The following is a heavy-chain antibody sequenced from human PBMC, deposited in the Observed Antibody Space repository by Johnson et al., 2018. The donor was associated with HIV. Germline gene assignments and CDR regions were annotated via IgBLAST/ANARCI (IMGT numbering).Heavy chain of an antibody. Sequence: QVQLVESGGGVVQPGRSLRLSCVASGFTFSTYAMHWVRQAPGKGLEWVTIISYDGSNKFYADSVKGRFTISRDNSKNTLYLQMNSLSAEDTAVYYCTGENGLGESSLVFDMWGQGTMVTVSS. V-gene: IGHV3-30*14. CDR3: TGENGLGESSLVFDM. CDR1: GFTFSTYA. J-gene: IGHJ3*02. CDR2: ISYDGSNK. D-gene: IGHD3-16*02.